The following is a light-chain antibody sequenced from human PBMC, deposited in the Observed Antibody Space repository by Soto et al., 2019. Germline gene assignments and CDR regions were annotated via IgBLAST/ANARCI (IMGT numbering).Light chain of an antibody. Sequence: QSALTQPASVSGSPGQSITISCTGTSSDVGGYNYVSWSQQHPGKAPKLIIYEVSNRPSGVSNRFSGSKSGNTASLTISGLQADDEADYYCSSYTTTDTYVFGTGTKLTVL. CDR1: SSDVGGYNY. CDR3: SSYTTTDTYV. CDR2: EVS. J-gene: IGLJ1*01. V-gene: IGLV2-14*01.